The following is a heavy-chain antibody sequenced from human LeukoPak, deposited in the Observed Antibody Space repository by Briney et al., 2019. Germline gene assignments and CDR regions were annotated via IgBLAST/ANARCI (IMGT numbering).Heavy chain of an antibody. CDR1: GGSISSSSYY. Sequence: SETLSLTCTVSGGSISSSSYYWGWIRQPPGKGLEWIGSIYYSGSTYYNPSLKSRVTISVDRSKNQFSLKLSSVTAADTAVYYCARGLHGDYGDYHFDYWGQGTLVTVSS. D-gene: IGHD4-17*01. CDR3: ARGLHGDYGDYHFDY. CDR2: IYYSGST. J-gene: IGHJ4*02. V-gene: IGHV4-39*07.